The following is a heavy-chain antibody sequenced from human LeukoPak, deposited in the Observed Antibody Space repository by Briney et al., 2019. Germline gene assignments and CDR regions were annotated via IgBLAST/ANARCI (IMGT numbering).Heavy chain of an antibody. Sequence: SETLSLTCTVSGGSISSYYWSWIRQPPGKGLEWIGYIYYSGSTNYNPSLKSRVTISVDTSKNQFSLKLSSVTAADTAVYYCARQITMVRGAAYYYYMDVWGKGTTVTISS. CDR2: IYYSGST. CDR1: GGSISSYY. D-gene: IGHD3-10*01. CDR3: ARQITMVRGAAYYYYMDV. V-gene: IGHV4-59*08. J-gene: IGHJ6*03.